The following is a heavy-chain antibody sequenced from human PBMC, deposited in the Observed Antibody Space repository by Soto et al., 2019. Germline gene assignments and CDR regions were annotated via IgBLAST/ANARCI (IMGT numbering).Heavy chain of an antibody. CDR1: GFNFSAYW. V-gene: IGHV3-7*01. CDR3: ARAIAAGDTL. D-gene: IGHD6-13*01. CDR2: INQDGSKI. Sequence: PGGSLRLSCADSGFNFSAYWMHWVRQAPGKGLEWVANINQDGSKIYYVDSVKGRFTISRDNAKTSLYLQMNNLRAEDTAIYYCARAIAAGDTLWGQGALVTVSS. J-gene: IGHJ4*02.